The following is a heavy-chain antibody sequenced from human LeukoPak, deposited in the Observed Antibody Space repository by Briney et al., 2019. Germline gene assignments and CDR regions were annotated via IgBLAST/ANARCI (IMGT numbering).Heavy chain of an antibody. J-gene: IGHJ4*02. CDR3: ARGDGDYGLIDY. V-gene: IGHV4-59*01. D-gene: IGHD4-17*01. CDR1: GGSISSYY. CDR2: IYYSGST. Sequence: SGTLSLTCTVSGGSISSYYWSWIRQPPGKGLEWIGYIYYSGSTNYNPSLKSRVTISVDTSKNQFSLKLSSVTAADTAVYYCARGDGDYGLIDYWGQGTLVTVSS.